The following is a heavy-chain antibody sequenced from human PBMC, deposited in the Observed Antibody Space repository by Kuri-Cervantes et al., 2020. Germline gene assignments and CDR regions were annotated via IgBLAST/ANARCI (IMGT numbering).Heavy chain of an antibody. CDR2: ISAYNGNT. CDR1: GYTFTSYG. V-gene: IGHV1-18*01. CDR3: ARSRQAGTRSPPDY. D-gene: IGHD6-19*01. J-gene: IGHJ4*02. Sequence: ASVKVSCKASGYTFTSYGISWVRQAPGQGLEWMGWISAYNGNTNYAQKLQGRVTMTTDTSASTAYMELRSLRSDDTAVYYCARSRQAGTRSPPDYWGQGTLVTVSS.